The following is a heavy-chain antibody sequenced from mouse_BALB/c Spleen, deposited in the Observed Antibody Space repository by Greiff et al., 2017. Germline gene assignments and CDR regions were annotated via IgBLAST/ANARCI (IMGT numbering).Heavy chain of an antibody. CDR2: IDPANGNT. CDR3: ARGRYDGGPWFAY. J-gene: IGHJ3*01. D-gene: IGHD2-14*01. V-gene: IGHV14-3*02. Sequence: DVQLVESGAELVKPGASVKLSCTASGFNIKDTYMHWVKQRPEQGLEWIGRIDPANGNTKYDPKFQGKASITADTSSNTAYLQLSSLTSEDTAVYYCARGRYDGGPWFAYWGQGTLVTVSA. CDR1: GFNIKDTY.